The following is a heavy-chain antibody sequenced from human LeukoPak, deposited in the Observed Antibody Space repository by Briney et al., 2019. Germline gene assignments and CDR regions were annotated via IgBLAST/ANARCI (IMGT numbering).Heavy chain of an antibody. J-gene: IGHJ4*02. CDR2: INHSGST. V-gene: IGHV4-34*01. CDR1: GGSFSGYD. CDR3: ARGLDQYGSGSYYNDY. D-gene: IGHD3-10*01. Sequence: SETLSLTCAVYGGSFSGYDWSWIRQPPGKGLEWIGEINHSGSTNYNPSLKSRVTIPVDTSKNQFSLKLSSVTAADTAVYYCARGLDQYGSGSYYNDYWGQGTLVTVSS.